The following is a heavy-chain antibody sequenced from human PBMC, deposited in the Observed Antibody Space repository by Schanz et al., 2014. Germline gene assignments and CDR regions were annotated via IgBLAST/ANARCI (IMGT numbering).Heavy chain of an antibody. Sequence: EVQLVESGGGLIQPGGSLRLSCAASGFSFSDYSMSWVRQAPGKGLEWVSSLSGGSSYIFYADSVKGRFTISRDNAKNSLYLEMTSLRGEDTAVYYCARENLNWEAFDIWGQGTVVTVSS. CDR2: LSGGSSYI. J-gene: IGHJ3*02. V-gene: IGHV3-21*04. CDR3: ARENLNWEAFDI. CDR1: GFSFSDYS. D-gene: IGHD7-27*01.